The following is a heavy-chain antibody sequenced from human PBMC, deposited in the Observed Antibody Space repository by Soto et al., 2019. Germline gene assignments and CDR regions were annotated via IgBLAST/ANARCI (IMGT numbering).Heavy chain of an antibody. Sequence: GGSLRLSCAVSEFTFTNAWMSWVRQAPGKGLEWVGRIKSKTDGGTTEYAAPVEGRFTIAREDSKNTLYLQMNNLKTEDTGVYYCTTDYPMNKYWGQGTLVTVSS. J-gene: IGHJ4*02. CDR2: IKSKTDGGTT. V-gene: IGHV3-15*01. CDR1: EFTFTNAW. CDR3: TTDYPMNKY.